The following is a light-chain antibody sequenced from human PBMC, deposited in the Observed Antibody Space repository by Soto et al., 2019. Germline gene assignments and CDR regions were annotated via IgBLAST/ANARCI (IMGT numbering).Light chain of an antibody. CDR3: QQYGGSPRT. CDR1: QSINSF. J-gene: IGKJ1*01. Sequence: EIVLTQSPVTRSLSPGEGATLSCRASQSINSFLAWYQQRRGQAPRLLIHGASNRATGIPDRFSGSGSGPDFTLTISRLEPEDFAVYYCQQYGGSPRTFGQGTKVDIK. CDR2: GAS. V-gene: IGKV3-20*01.